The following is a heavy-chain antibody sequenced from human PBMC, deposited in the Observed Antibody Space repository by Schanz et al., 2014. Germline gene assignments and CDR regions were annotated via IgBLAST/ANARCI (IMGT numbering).Heavy chain of an antibody. J-gene: IGHJ4*02. D-gene: IGHD3-10*01. V-gene: IGHV3-33*01. CDR1: GLNFDYYG. CDR2: IGYDGSEK. CDR3: ARGPIPSQGVPMDF. Sequence: QVQLVEPGGGVVQPGRSLRLSCATSGLNFDYYGMNWVRQAPGKGLEWVANIGYDGSEKYYVDSVKGRFTISRDNSKDTLYLQMSGLTPEDTAVYYCARGPIPSQGVPMDFWGQGTLVTVSS.